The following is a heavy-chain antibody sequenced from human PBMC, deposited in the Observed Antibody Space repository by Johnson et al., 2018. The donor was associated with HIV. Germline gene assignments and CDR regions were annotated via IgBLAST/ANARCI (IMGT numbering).Heavy chain of an antibody. J-gene: IGHJ3*01. Sequence: VQLVESGGGLVQPGGSLRLSCAASGFTFSSYWMSWVRQAPGKGLEWVANIKQDGSEKYYVDSVKGRFTISRDNSKNTLYLHMNSLRPEDTAVYYCARDGRDLVTRGGFDVWGPGTVVTVSS. CDR3: ARDGRDLVTRGGFDV. CDR1: GFTFSSYW. D-gene: IGHD5-18*01. V-gene: IGHV3-7*01. CDR2: IKQDGSEK.